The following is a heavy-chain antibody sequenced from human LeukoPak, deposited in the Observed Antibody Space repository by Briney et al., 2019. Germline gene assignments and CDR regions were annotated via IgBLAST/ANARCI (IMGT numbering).Heavy chain of an antibody. J-gene: IGHJ4*02. D-gene: IGHD3-9*01. CDR1: GFTFSSYS. Sequence: GGSLRLSCAASGFTFSSYSMNWVRQAPGKGLEWVSSISSSSSYIYYADSVKGRFTISRGNAKNSLYLQMNSLRAEDTAVYYCARDAAQLRYFDWLLYGSYFDYWGQGTLVTVSS. CDR3: ARDAAQLRYFDWLLYGSYFDY. CDR2: ISSSSSYI. V-gene: IGHV3-21*01.